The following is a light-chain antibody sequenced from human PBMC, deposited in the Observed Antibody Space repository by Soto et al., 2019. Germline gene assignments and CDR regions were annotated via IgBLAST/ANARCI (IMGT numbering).Light chain of an antibody. Sequence: EIVLTQSPGTLSLSPGERATLSCRASQSVSSSYLAWYQQKPGQAPRLLIYATSNRATGIPDRFSGSGSGADFTLIISRLEPEDFAVYYCQQYGNSPVFTFGPGTKVDIK. J-gene: IGKJ3*01. CDR1: QSVSSSY. V-gene: IGKV3-20*01. CDR3: QQYGNSPVFT. CDR2: ATS.